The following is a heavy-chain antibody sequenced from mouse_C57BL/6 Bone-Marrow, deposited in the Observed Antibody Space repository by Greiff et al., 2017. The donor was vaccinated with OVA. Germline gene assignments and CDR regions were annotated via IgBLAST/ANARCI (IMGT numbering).Heavy chain of an antibody. V-gene: IGHV1-9*01. J-gene: IGHJ4*01. CDR1: GYTFTGYW. CDR2: ILPGNGST. Sequence: QVQLKQPGAELMKPGASVKLSCKATGYTFTGYWIEWVKQRPGHGLEWIGVILPGNGSTNYNEKFKGKATFTADTSSNTAYMQLSSLTTEDSAIYYCARKGAHAIYPYYYAMDYWGQGTSVTVSS. D-gene: IGHD3-2*02. CDR3: ARKGAHAIYPYYYAMDY.